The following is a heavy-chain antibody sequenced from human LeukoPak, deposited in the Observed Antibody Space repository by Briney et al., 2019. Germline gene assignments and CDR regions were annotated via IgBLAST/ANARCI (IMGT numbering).Heavy chain of an antibody. V-gene: IGHV3-20*04. CDR3: ARELAVLMSDY. Sequence: VGSLRLSCAASGFTFDDYGTSWVRQAPGKGLEWFSGINWNGGSTGYADSVKGRFTISRHNAKNSLYLQMNSLRSEDTALYYCARELAVLMSDYWGQGTLVTVSS. J-gene: IGHJ4*02. CDR1: GFTFDDYG. CDR2: INWNGGST. D-gene: IGHD2-15*01.